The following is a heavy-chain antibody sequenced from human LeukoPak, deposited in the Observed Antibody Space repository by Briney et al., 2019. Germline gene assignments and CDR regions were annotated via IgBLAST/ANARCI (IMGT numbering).Heavy chain of an antibody. V-gene: IGHV3-23*01. CDR2: IRSSGLNT. Sequence: GGSLRLSCAASGFTFSSYAMSWVRQAPGKGLECVATIRSSGLNTYYADSVKGRFTISRDNFKNTLFLQMDTLRAEDAAVYFCAKGYPLDYYDGSGSFYYFDYWGQGSLVTVSS. J-gene: IGHJ4*02. D-gene: IGHD3-22*01. CDR1: GFTFSSYA. CDR3: AKGYPLDYYDGSGSFYYFDY.